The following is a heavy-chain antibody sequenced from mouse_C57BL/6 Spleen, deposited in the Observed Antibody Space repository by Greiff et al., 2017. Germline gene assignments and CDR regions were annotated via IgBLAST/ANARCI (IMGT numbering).Heavy chain of an antibody. J-gene: IGHJ1*03. D-gene: IGHD1-1*01. CDR1: GYTFTDYE. CDR3: TRDTTVVGRNWYFDV. V-gene: IGHV1-15*01. Sequence: VKLVESGAELVRPGASVTLSCKALGYTFTDYEMHWVKQTPVHGLEWIGAIDPETGGTAYNQKFKGKAILTADKSSSTAYMELRSLTSEDSAVYYCTRDTTVVGRNWYFDVWGTGTTVTVSS. CDR2: IDPETGGT.